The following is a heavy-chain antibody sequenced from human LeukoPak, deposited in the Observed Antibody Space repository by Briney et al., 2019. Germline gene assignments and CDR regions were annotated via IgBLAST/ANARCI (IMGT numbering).Heavy chain of an antibody. V-gene: IGHV4-30-4*08. CDR3: ARSHGDSIAAAGGTNWFDP. CDR1: GGSISRGDYY. Sequence: SETLSLTCTVSGGSISRGDYYWRWIRQPPGKGLEWIGYIYYSGSTYYNPSLKSRVTISVDTSKNQFSLKLSSVTAADTAVYYCARSHGDSIAAAGGTNWFDPWGQGTLVTVSS. D-gene: IGHD6-13*01. CDR2: IYYSGST. J-gene: IGHJ5*02.